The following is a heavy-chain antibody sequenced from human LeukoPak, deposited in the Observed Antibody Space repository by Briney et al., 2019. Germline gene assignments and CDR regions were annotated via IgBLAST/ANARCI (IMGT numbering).Heavy chain of an antibody. D-gene: IGHD6-19*01. V-gene: IGHV3-64*04. CDR3: AKRHSSGWYFDY. CDR2: ISNNGDIT. CDR1: GFTFSSYA. Sequence: GGSLRLSCSASGFTFSSYAPHWVRQAPGKGLEFVSGISNNGDITYHADSVRGRFTISRDNSKNTLYLQMNSLRAEDTAVYFCAKRHSSGWYFDYWGQGTLVTVSS. J-gene: IGHJ4*02.